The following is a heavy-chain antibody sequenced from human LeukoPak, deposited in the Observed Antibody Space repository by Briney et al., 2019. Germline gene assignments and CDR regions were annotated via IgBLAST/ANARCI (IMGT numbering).Heavy chain of an antibody. J-gene: IGHJ3*02. CDR1: GFTFSVYA. D-gene: IGHD1-26*01. CDR2: IISNGGST. Sequence: GGSLRLSCSASGFTFSVYAIHWVRQAPGKGLEYVSTIISNGGSTYYADSVKGRFTISRDNSKNTVSLQMSSLRAEDTALYYCARDHYGYYDAFDIWGQGTMFTVSS. CDR3: ARDHYGYYDAFDI. V-gene: IGHV3-64D*06.